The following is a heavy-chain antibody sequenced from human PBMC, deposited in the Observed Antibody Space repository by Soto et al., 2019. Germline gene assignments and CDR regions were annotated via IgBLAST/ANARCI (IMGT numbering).Heavy chain of an antibody. J-gene: IGHJ3*02. CDR3: ARDGSPYYDYVWGSYRPRAGDAFDI. CDR1: GFTFSSYS. D-gene: IGHD3-16*02. Sequence: EVQLVESGGGLVQPGGSLRLSCAASGFTFSSYSMNWVRQAPGKGLEWVSYISSSSSTIYYAYSVKGRFTISRDNAKNSLYLQLTSLSDKDTAVYYCARDGSPYYDYVWGSYRPRAGDAFDIWGQGTMVTVSS. V-gene: IGHV3-48*02. CDR2: ISSSSSTI.